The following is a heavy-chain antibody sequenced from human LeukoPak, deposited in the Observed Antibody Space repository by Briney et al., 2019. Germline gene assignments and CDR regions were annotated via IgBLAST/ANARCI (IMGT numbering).Heavy chain of an antibody. Sequence: GGSLRLSCAASGFTFSSYAMSWVSQAPGKGLEWVSAISGSGGSTSYVDSVKGRLTISRANSKNTLHLQMNSLRVEDTAVYYCARGQSYYEAFDIWGQGTMVTVSS. D-gene: IGHD1-26*01. CDR1: GFTFSSYA. J-gene: IGHJ3*02. V-gene: IGHV3-23*01. CDR3: ARGQSYYEAFDI. CDR2: ISGSGGST.